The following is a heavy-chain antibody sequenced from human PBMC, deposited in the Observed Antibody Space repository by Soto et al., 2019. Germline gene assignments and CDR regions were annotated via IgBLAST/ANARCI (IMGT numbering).Heavy chain of an antibody. J-gene: IGHJ4*02. Sequence: GGSLRLSCAASGFAFSNYEMNWVRQAPGKGLEWVSYISLSGSTIYYADSVKGRFTISRDDAKDSLYLEMDSLRADDTAVYYWARESFSASPNFFDYWGQGTLVTV. CDR3: ARESFSASPNFFDY. D-gene: IGHD3-3*02. CDR2: ISLSGSTI. CDR1: GFAFSNYE. V-gene: IGHV3-48*03.